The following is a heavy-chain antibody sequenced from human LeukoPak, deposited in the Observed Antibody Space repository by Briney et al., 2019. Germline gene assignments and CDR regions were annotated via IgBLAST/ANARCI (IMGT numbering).Heavy chain of an antibody. CDR3: AKDRYGDYEAPFHYYMDA. CDR1: GYTFTGFY. D-gene: IGHD5-12*01. J-gene: IGHJ6*03. Sequence: ASVKVSSTASGYTFTGFYIHWVRQAPGQGLEWMGWINPNSGVTNYAQKLQGRVTITRDTSIDTAYMQLSRLRSDDTAVYYCAKDRYGDYEAPFHYYMDAWGRGTTVTVSS. V-gene: IGHV1-2*02. CDR2: INPNSGVT.